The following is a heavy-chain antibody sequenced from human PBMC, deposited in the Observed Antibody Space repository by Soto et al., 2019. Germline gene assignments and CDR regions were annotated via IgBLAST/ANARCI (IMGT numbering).Heavy chain of an antibody. J-gene: IGHJ4*02. CDR2: IYPGDSDT. CDR3: VRRGDDYSFDY. D-gene: IGHD4-4*01. V-gene: IGHV5-51*01. CDR1: GYSFITHW. Sequence: PGESLKISCKGSGYSFITHWIAWVRQMPGRGLEWMGIIYPGDSDTRYSPSFLGQVTISADKSLTTVYLQWSSLKASDAAIYLCVRRGDDYSFDYWGQGTLVTVSS.